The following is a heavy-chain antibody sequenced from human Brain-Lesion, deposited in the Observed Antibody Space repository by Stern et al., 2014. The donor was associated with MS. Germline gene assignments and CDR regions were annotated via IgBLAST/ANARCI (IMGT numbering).Heavy chain of an antibody. CDR1: GFTFSYHA. D-gene: IGHD4-17*01. V-gene: IGHV3-30*01. J-gene: IGHJ4*02. Sequence: VQLVESGGAVVQPGRSLRLSCAASGFTFSYHAMHWVRQAPGKGLESVAVISYDGRDNYYAGSVKGRFTLSRDNSKNTLYLQMNSLRAEDTAVYYCARGGAVTSSEYYFDYWGQGTLVTVSS. CDR2: ISYDGRDN. CDR3: ARGGAVTSSEYYFDY.